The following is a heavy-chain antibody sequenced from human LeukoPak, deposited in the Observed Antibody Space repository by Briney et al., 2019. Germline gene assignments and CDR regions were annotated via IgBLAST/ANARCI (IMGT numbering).Heavy chain of an antibody. CDR3: IRDWRNLAFDH. CDR1: RFTFSNFW. J-gene: IGHJ4*01. V-gene: IGHV3-74*01. Sequence: GGSLRLSCVESRFTFSNFWMHWVRQAPGKGPVWVSRIRSDGSTTDYADSVKGRFTISRDNAKNTLYLQMNSLRAEDTAVYYCIRDWRNLAFDHWGHGTLVTVSS. CDR2: IRSDGSTT. D-gene: IGHD3-3*01.